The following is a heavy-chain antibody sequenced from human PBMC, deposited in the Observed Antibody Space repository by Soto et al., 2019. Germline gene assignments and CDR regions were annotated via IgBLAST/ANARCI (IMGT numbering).Heavy chain of an antibody. Sequence: EAQLVKSGGGLVQPGRSLRLSCAASGFTFDDYAMHWVRQAPGKGLEWVSGIRWNSGSIGYADSVKGRFTISRDNDKNSLYLQMNSLRAEDTALYYCAKDRGRLGYCSGGSCHEFDYWGQGTLVTVSS. J-gene: IGHJ4*01. CDR1: GFTFDDYA. CDR2: IRWNSGSI. V-gene: IGHV3-9*01. CDR3: AKDRGRLGYCSGGSCHEFDY. D-gene: IGHD2-15*01.